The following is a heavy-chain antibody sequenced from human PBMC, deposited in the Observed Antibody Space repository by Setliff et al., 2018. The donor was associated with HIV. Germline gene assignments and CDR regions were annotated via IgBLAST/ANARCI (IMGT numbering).Heavy chain of an antibody. CDR1: GGSISSYY. CDR3: AGPGGRNVLLWFGELKGWFDP. V-gene: IGHV4-59*08. D-gene: IGHD3-10*01. J-gene: IGHJ5*02. Sequence: SETLSLTCTVSGGSISSYYWSWIRQPPGKGLEWIGYIYYSGSTNYNPSLKSRVTISVDTSKNQFSLKLSSVTAADTAVYYCAGPGGRNVLLWFGELKGWFDPWGQGTLVTVSS. CDR2: IYYSGST.